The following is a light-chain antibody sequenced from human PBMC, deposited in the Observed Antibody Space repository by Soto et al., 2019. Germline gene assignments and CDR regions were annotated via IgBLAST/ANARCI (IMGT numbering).Light chain of an antibody. CDR2: GNS. Sequence: QYVLTQPPSVSGAPGQRVTISCTGSSSNIWAGYDVHWYQQLPGTAPKLLIYGNSNRPSGVPDRFSGSKSGTSASLAITGLQAEDEADYYCQSYDSSLSALFGGGTKVTVL. CDR1: SSNIWAGYD. V-gene: IGLV1-40*01. CDR3: QSYDSSLSAL. J-gene: IGLJ3*02.